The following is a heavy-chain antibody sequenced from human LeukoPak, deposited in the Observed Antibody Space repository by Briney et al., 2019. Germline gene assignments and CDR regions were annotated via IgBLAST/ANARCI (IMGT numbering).Heavy chain of an antibody. V-gene: IGHV3-7*03. D-gene: IGHD1/OR15-1a*01. CDR2: MNKDGSQK. Sequence: GSSLRLSCAASGFILSNPWMTWVRQAPGKGPEWVANMNKDGSQKYYVDSVKGRFTISRDTAKNSLYLQMNNLRVEDTALYYCARNNDMDVWGQGTTVIVSS. J-gene: IGHJ6*02. CDR1: GFILSNPW. CDR3: ARNNDMDV.